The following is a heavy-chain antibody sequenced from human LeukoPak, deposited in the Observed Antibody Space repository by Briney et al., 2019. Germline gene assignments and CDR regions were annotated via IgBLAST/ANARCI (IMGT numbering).Heavy chain of an antibody. CDR1: GFTFSSYS. J-gene: IGHJ4*02. V-gene: IGHV3-23*01. Sequence: PGGSLRLSCAASGFTFSSYSMNWVRQAPGKGLEWVSGINGSGGRTYYAVSVKGRFTISRDNSKNTLYLQMNSLRAEDTAIYYCAKDPFFDYWGQGTLVTVSS. CDR3: AKDPFFDY. CDR2: INGSGGRT.